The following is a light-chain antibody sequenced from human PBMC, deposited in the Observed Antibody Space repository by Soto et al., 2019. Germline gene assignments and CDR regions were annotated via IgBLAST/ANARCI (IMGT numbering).Light chain of an antibody. Sequence: EIVLTQSPGSLTLSPGERVTLSCRSSETLVNKYLAWYQKTPTQAPRLLIYGASSRATGIPDRFSGSGSETDFTPTISRLEHEDFAVYYCQQSYISRTFGQRTKVDIK. J-gene: IGKJ1*01. V-gene: IGKV3-20*01. CDR1: ETLVNKY. CDR3: QQSYISRT. CDR2: GAS.